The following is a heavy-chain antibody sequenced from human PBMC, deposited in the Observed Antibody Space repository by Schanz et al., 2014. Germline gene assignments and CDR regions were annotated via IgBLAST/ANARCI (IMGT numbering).Heavy chain of an antibody. CDR2: ISRSSSTI. J-gene: IGHJ4*02. CDR1: GFIFNDYY. V-gene: IGHV3-11*04. D-gene: IGHD3-22*01. CDR3: ARDKGGYYPFDY. Sequence: QVQLVESGGGLVKPGGSLRLSCAASGFIFNDYYMNWIRQAPGKGLEWLSYISRSSSTIYYADSVKGRFTISRDNAKNSLYLQMNSLRAEDTAVYYCARDKGGYYPFDYWGQGSLVTVSS.